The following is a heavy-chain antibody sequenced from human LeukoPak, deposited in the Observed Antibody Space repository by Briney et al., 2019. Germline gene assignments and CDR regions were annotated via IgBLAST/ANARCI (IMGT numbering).Heavy chain of an antibody. V-gene: IGHV3-23*01. CDR2: ISGSGDAT. CDR3: AKLRGLSSSSENNWFDP. Sequence: GGSLRLSCVASGFTFTSYGMSWARQAPGKRLEWVSGISGSGDATYYADSVKGRFTISRDNSKNTLYLQMNSLRAEETAVYYCAKLRGLSSSSENNWFDPWGQGTLVTVSS. J-gene: IGHJ5*02. CDR1: GFTFTSYG. D-gene: IGHD6-6*01.